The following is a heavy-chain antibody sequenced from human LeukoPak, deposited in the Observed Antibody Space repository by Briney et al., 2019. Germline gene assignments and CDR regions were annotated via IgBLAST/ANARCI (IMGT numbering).Heavy chain of an antibody. Sequence: PGGSLRLSCAASGFSFSSYSMNWVRQAPGKGLEWVSSIRGSSSFLHYADSVKGRFTISRDNAKQTLYLEMNSLRADDTARYYCARDRGLSSATTWFLDYWGQGTLVTVPS. V-gene: IGHV3-21*01. CDR3: ARDRGLSSATTWFLDY. J-gene: IGHJ4*01. CDR1: GFSFSSYS. CDR2: IRGSSSFL. D-gene: IGHD3-10*01.